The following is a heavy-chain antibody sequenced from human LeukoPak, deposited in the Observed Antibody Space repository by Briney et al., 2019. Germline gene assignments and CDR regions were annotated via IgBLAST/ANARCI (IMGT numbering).Heavy chain of an antibody. CDR3: AKSPTYYYDSSAYRHFDY. J-gene: IGHJ4*02. D-gene: IGHD3-22*01. V-gene: IGHV3-23*01. Sequence: SGGSLRLSCAASGFTFKNYAMTWVRQAPGKGLEWLSVIGSDSGGIEYADSVKGRFTISRDNSKNTLYLQMNSLRAEDTAVYYCAKSPTYYYDSSAYRHFDYWGQGTLVTVSS. CDR1: GFTFKNYA. CDR2: IGSDSGGI.